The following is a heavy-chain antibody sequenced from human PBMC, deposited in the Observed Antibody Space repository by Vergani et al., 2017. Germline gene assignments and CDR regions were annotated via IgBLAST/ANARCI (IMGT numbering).Heavy chain of an antibody. CDR3: AREPAGTTSGAFDI. D-gene: IGHD1-1*01. CDR2: IYYSGST. Sequence: QVQLQQWGAGLLKPSETLFLTCAVYGGSFSGYYWGWIRQPPGKGLEWIGSIYYSGSTYYNPSLKSRVTISVDTSKNQFYLKLSSVTAADTDVYYCAREPAGTTSGAFDIWGQGTMVKVSS. CDR1: GGSFSGYY. V-gene: IGHV4-34*01. J-gene: IGHJ3*02.